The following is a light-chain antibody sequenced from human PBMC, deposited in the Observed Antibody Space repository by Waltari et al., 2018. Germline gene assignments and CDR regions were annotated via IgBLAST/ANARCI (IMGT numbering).Light chain of an antibody. Sequence: DTVLTQSPGPLSLSPGARPTLSSRASHSVGRYLAWYQQKPGQAPRLLIYDASTRATGIPDRFSGSGSGTDFSLTISRLESEDFAVYYCQKYVNLPATFGQGTKVEIK. J-gene: IGKJ1*01. CDR3: QKYVNLPAT. V-gene: IGKV3-20*01. CDR2: DAS. CDR1: HSVGRY.